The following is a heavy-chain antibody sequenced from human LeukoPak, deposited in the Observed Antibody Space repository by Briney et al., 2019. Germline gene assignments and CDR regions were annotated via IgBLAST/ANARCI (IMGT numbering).Heavy chain of an antibody. CDR3: AKPRGEEWLVGLYDAFDI. D-gene: IGHD6-19*01. CDR2: ISGSDGST. CDR1: AFTFSSYA. Sequence: PGGSLRLSCAASAFTFSSYAMSWVRQAPGKGLEWVSVISGSDGSTYYAASVKGRFTISRDNSKNTLYLQMNSLRAEVTAVFYCAKPRGEEWLVGLYDAFDIWGQGTMVTVSS. J-gene: IGHJ3*02. V-gene: IGHV3-23*01.